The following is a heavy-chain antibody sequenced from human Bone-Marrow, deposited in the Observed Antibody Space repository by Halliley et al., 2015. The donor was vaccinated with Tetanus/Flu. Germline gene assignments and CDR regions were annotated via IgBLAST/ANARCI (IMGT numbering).Heavy chain of an antibody. V-gene: IGHV4-39*01. D-gene: IGHD3-16*02. Sequence: TLSLTCTVSGGSVSSRNYYWGWIRQPPGKGLEWIGSIYWRGSPYYNPSLKSRVTISVDTSKNHLSLNLNSVTAADTAVYYCARHYRHWLFDYWGQGTLVTVSS. CDR2: IYWRGSP. CDR3: ARHYRHWLFDY. CDR1: GGSVSSRNYY. J-gene: IGHJ4*02.